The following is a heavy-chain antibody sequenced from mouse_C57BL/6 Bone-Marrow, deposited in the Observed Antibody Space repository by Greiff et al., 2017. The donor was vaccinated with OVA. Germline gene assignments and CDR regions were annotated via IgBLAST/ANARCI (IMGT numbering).Heavy chain of an antibody. D-gene: IGHD2-3*01. Sequence: EVNVVESEGGLVQPGSSMKLSCTASGFTFSDYYMAWVRQVPEKGLEWVANINYDGSSTYYLDSLKGRFIISRDNAKNILYLQMSSLKSEDTATYYCARAWDGYYYAMDYWGQGTSVTVSS. J-gene: IGHJ4*01. CDR3: ARAWDGYYYAMDY. CDR2: INYDGSST. V-gene: IGHV5-16*01. CDR1: GFTFSDYY.